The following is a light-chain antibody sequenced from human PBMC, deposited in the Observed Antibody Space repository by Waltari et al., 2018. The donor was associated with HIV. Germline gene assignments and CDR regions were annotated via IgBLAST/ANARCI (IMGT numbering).Light chain of an antibody. CDR1: QSFNNY. CDR2: DAS. J-gene: IGKJ2*01. V-gene: IGKV3-11*01. CDR3: QQRSNWPPYT. Sequence: EIVLTQSPATLSLSPGERATLSCRASQSFNNYLAWYQQKPGQAPRLLISDASNRATGIPARFTGSGSGTEFTLTISSLEPEDFAVYYCQQRSNWPPYTFGQGTKLEI.